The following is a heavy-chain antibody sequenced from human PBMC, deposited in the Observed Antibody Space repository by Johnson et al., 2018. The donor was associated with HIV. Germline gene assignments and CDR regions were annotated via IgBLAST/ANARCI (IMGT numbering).Heavy chain of an antibody. CDR2: IKQDGSEK. Sequence: VQLVESGGGLVQPGGSLRLSCAASGFTFSSYWMSWVRQAPGKGLEWVANIKQDGSEKYYVDSVKGRFTISRDNAKNSLYLQMNSLRAEDTAVYYCARDRIPYNWNYEGDAFDFWGQGTMVTVSS. D-gene: IGHD1-7*01. J-gene: IGHJ3*01. CDR1: GFTFSSYW. V-gene: IGHV3-7*01. CDR3: ARDRIPYNWNYEGDAFDF.